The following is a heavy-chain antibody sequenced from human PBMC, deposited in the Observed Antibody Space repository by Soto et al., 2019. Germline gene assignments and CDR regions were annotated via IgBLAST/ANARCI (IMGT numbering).Heavy chain of an antibody. D-gene: IGHD6-19*01. CDR1: GFTFSSYA. J-gene: IGHJ4*02. CDR3: ARRSSGWYFDY. CDR2: ISGSGGST. V-gene: IGHV3-23*01. Sequence: EVQLLESGGGLVQPGGSLRLSCAASGFTFSSYAMSWVRQAPGKGLEWVSAISGSGGSTYYADSVKGRFTISRDNSKNTLYLQMNSLRAEATAVSYCARRSSGWYFDYWGQGTLVTVSS.